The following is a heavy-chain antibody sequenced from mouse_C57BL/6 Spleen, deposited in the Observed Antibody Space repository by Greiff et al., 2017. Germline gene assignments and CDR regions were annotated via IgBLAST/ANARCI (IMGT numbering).Heavy chain of an antibody. V-gene: IGHV1-50*01. J-gene: IGHJ2*01. CDR2: IDPSDSYT. CDR1: GYTFTSYW. CDR3: AGKGTFDY. D-gene: IGHD3-3*01. Sequence: VQLQQPGAELVKPGASVKLSCKASGYTFTSYWMQWVKQRPGQGLEWIGEIDPSDSYTNYHQKFKGKATLTVDTSSSTAYMQLSSLTSEDSAVYYCAGKGTFDYWGHGTTLTVSS.